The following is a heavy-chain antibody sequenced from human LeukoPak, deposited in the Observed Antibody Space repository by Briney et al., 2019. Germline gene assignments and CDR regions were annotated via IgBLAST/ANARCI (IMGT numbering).Heavy chain of an antibody. CDR1: GFTFSSYG. Sequence: GGSLRLSCAASGFTFSSYGMHWVRQAPGKGLEWVAVISYDGSNKYYADSVKGRFTISRDNSKNTLCLQMNSLRAEDTAVYYCAKGKQVAGTVYFDYWGQGTLVTVSS. V-gene: IGHV3-30*18. J-gene: IGHJ4*02. CDR2: ISYDGSNK. D-gene: IGHD6-19*01. CDR3: AKGKQVAGTVYFDY.